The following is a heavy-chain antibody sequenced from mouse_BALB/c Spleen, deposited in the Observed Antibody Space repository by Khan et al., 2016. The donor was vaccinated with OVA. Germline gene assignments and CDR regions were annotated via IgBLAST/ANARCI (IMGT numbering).Heavy chain of an antibody. D-gene: IGHD1-1*02. Sequence: EVELVESGGGLVKPGGSLKLSCAASGFTFSDYYMYWVRQTPEKRLEWVATISDGGSYTYFPDSVKGRFTISRDDVKNNLYLKMSSLKSEDSAMYYCARGFYGGPFIYWGQGTLVTVSA. CDR3: ARGFYGGPFIY. CDR1: GFTFSDYY. CDR2: ISDGGSYT. J-gene: IGHJ3*01. V-gene: IGHV5-4*02.